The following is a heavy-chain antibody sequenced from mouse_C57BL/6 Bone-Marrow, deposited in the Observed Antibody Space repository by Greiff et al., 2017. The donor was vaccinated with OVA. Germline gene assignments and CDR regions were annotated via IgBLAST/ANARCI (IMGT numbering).Heavy chain of an antibody. CDR1: GFTFSSYA. CDR2: ISDGGSYT. D-gene: IGHD2-4*01. CDR3: ARIDYDGYYFDY. Sequence: EVKLVESGGGLVKPGGSLKLSCAASGFTFSSYAMSWVRQTPEKRLEWVATISDGGSYTYYPDNVKGRFTISRDNAKNNLYLQRSHLKSEDTAMYYCARIDYDGYYFDYWGQGTTLTVSS. V-gene: IGHV5-4*03. J-gene: IGHJ2*01.